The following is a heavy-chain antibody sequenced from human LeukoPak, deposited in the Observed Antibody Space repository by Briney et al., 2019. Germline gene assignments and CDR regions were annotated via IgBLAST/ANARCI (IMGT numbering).Heavy chain of an antibody. D-gene: IGHD3-3*01. CDR1: GGTFSSYA. Sequence: EASVKVSCKASGGTFSSYAISWVRQAPGQGLEWMGGIIPIFGTANYAQKFQGRVTITTDESTSTAYMELSSLRSEDTAVYYCARVRPPPLGITIFGVVTPHRDAFVIWGQGTMITVSS. V-gene: IGHV1-69*05. J-gene: IGHJ3*02. CDR2: IIPIFGTA. CDR3: ARVRPPPLGITIFGVVTPHRDAFVI.